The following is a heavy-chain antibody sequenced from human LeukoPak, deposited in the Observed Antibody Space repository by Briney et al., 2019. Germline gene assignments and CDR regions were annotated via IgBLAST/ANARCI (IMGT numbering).Heavy chain of an antibody. CDR3: ARVPKYYDFWSGFTAKYMDV. CDR1: GYSISSGYY. D-gene: IGHD3-3*01. Sequence: SETLSLTCAVSGYSISSGYYWGWIRQTPGKGLEWIGSIYHSGSTNYNPSLKSRVTISVDTSKNQFSLKLSSVTAADTAVYYCARVPKYYDFWSGFTAKYMDVWGKGTTVTVSS. J-gene: IGHJ6*03. CDR2: IYHSGST. V-gene: IGHV4-38-2*01.